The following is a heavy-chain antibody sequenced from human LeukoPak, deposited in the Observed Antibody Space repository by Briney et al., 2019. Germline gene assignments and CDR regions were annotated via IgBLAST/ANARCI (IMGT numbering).Heavy chain of an antibody. CDR1: GYTFTGYY. D-gene: IGHD3-3*01. CDR3: ARGEAERITIFGVVMQEHGQDY. CDR2: INPNSGGT. Sequence: ASVKVSCKASGYTFTGYYMHWVRQAPGQGLEWMGLINPNSGGTNYAQKFQGRVTMTRDTSISTAYMELSRLRSDDTAVYYCARGEAERITIFGVVMQEHGQDYWGQGTLVTVSS. J-gene: IGHJ4*02. V-gene: IGHV1-2*06.